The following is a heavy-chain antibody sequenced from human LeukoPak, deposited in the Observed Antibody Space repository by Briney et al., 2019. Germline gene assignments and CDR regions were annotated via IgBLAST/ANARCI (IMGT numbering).Heavy chain of an antibody. V-gene: IGHV3-30*02. CDR1: GFTFNNFG. Sequence: GRSLRLSCAASGFTFNNFGMHWVRQAPGKGLEWVSFIGYEGVHKYYADSVKGRFTISKDNSKATLYLQMNSLRPEDTAVYYCAKDLHGGYSSDYWGQGTLVTVFS. J-gene: IGHJ4*02. CDR3: AKDLHGGYSSDY. CDR2: IGYEGVHK. D-gene: IGHD4-23*01.